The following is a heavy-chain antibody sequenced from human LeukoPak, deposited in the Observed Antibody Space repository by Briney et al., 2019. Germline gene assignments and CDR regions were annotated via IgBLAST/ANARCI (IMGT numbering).Heavy chain of an antibody. V-gene: IGHV3-30*04. CDR1: GFTFSSYA. D-gene: IGHD3-10*01. Sequence: PGGSLRLSCAASGFTFSSYAMHWVRQAPGKGLEWVAVISYDGSNKHYADSVKGRFTISRDNSKNTLYLQMNSLRAEDTAVYYCARRNNYYGSGSYYPSLDYWGQGTLVTVSS. J-gene: IGHJ4*02. CDR3: ARRNNYYGSGSYYPSLDY. CDR2: ISYDGSNK.